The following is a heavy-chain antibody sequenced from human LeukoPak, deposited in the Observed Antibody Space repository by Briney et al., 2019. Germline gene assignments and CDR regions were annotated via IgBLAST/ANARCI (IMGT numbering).Heavy chain of an antibody. D-gene: IGHD2-2*01. CDR1: GFTFSNYW. Sequence: PGGSLRLSCAASGFTFSNYWMSWIRQPPGKGLEWIGYIYYSGSTNYNPSLKSRVTISVDTSKNQFSLKLSSVTAADTAVYYCARLYSSSTSCYEYDYYMDVWGKGTTVTISS. CDR2: IYYSGST. CDR3: ARLYSSSTSCYEYDYYMDV. J-gene: IGHJ6*03. V-gene: IGHV4-59*12.